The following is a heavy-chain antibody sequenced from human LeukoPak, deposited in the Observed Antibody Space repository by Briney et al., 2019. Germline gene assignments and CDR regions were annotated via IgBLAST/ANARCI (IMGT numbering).Heavy chain of an antibody. D-gene: IGHD4-17*01. J-gene: IGHJ4*02. CDR1: GFTFSSYS. Sequence: PGGSLRLSCAASGFTFSSYSMNWVRQAPGKGLEWVSSISSSSSYIYYADSVKGRFTISRDNAKNSLYLQMNSLRAEDTAVYYCARRVPGYGDYYGALDYWGQGTLVTVSS. CDR2: ISSSSSYI. V-gene: IGHV3-21*01. CDR3: ARRVPGYGDYYGALDY.